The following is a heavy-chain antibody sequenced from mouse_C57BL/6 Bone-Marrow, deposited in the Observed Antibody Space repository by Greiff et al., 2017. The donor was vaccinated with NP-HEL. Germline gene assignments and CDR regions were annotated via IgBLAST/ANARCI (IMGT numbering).Heavy chain of an antibody. J-gene: IGHJ3*01. CDR3: ASSYGAWFAY. V-gene: IGHV1-20*01. CDR1: GYSFTGYF. Sequence: VQLKESGPELVKPGDSVKISCKASGYSFTGYFMNWVMQSHGKSLEWIGRINPYNGDTFYNQQFKGKATLTVDKSSSTAHMELRSLTSEDSAVYYCASSYGAWFAYWGQGTLVTVSA. D-gene: IGHD1-1*01. CDR2: INPYNGDT.